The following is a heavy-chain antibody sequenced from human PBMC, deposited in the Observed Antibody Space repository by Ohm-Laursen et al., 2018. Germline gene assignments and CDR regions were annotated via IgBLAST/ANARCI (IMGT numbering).Heavy chain of an antibody. D-gene: IGHD3-22*01. CDR1: GFTFSSYC. CDR2: ISYDGNNK. CDR3: AKESYDNSGTFDY. V-gene: IGHV3-30*18. Sequence: SLRLSCAASGFTFSSYCMTWVRQAPGKGLEWVAFISYDGNNKYHAESVEGRFTISRDNSKNTLYLQMNSLIPEDTSVYYCAKESYDNSGTFDYWGQGTLVTVSS. J-gene: IGHJ4*02.